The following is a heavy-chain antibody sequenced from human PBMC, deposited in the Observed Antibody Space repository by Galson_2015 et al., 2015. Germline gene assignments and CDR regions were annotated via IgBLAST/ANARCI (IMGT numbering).Heavy chain of an antibody. Sequence: SLRLSCAASGFTFSSYAMHWVRQAPGKGLEWVAVISYDGSNKYYADSVKGRLTISRDNSKNTLYLQMNSLRAEDTAVYYCARVHIVVVTAIRGSLDYWGQGALVTVSS. J-gene: IGHJ4*02. CDR1: GFTFSSYA. V-gene: IGHV3-30-3*01. D-gene: IGHD2-21*02. CDR2: ISYDGSNK. CDR3: ARVHIVVVTAIRGSLDY.